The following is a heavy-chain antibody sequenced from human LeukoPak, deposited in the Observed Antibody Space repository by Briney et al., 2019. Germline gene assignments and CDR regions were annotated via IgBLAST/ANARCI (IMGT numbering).Heavy chain of an antibody. CDR3: ARDFDGSDYYYYYGMDV. Sequence: GASVKVSCKASGYTFTGYYMNWVRQAPGQGLEWMGWINPNSGGTNYAQKFQGRVTMTRDTSVSTAYMELSRLRSDDTAVYYCARDFDGSDYYYYYGMDVWGQGTTVTVSS. CDR1: GYTFTGYY. V-gene: IGHV1-2*02. J-gene: IGHJ6*02. CDR2: INPNSGGT. D-gene: IGHD3-9*01.